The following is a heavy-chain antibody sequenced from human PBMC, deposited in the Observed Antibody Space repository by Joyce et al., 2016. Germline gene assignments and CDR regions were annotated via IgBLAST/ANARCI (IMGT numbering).Heavy chain of an antibody. CDR2: INSDDSSI. J-gene: IGHJ4*02. CDR3: TTPSCAN. D-gene: IGHD2-2*01. CDR1: GIIFSNKE. V-gene: IGHV3-48*03. Sequence: EVQLVEYGGGLVQPGGSLRLSCAAAGIIFSNKEMNWVRQAPGKGLEGIASINSDDSSIHYADSVRGRFTISRDNARNSLFLEMNSLRVEDTAMYYCTTPSCANWGQGSLVTVSS.